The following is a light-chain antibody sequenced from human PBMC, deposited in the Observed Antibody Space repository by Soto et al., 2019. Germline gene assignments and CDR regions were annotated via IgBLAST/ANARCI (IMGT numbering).Light chain of an antibody. J-gene: IGKJ1*01. CDR1: QSLTRW. CDR2: RSC. V-gene: IGKV1-5*03. Sequence: DIHMTQSPSTLSASVGDKVTITCGASQSLTRWLAWYQQKPGKAPNLLIYRSCSLESWVPSRFSGSGSGTEFTLTISSLQPDDFTTYYCQHWTDYSWTFGQVTKVEVK. CDR3: QHWTDYSWT.